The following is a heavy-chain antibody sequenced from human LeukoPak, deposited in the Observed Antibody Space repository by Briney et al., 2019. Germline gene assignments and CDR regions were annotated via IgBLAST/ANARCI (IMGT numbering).Heavy chain of an antibody. V-gene: IGHV1-2*02. J-gene: IGHJ5*02. CDR3: ARVPPITMVRGMNWFDP. D-gene: IGHD3-10*01. CDR2: INPNSGGT. CDR1: GYTFTGYY. Sequence: ASVKVSCKASGYTFTGYYMHWVRQAPGQGLEGMGWINPNSGGTNYAQKFQGRVTMTRDTSISTAYMELSRLRSDDTAVYYCARVPPITMVRGMNWFDPWGQGTLVTVSS.